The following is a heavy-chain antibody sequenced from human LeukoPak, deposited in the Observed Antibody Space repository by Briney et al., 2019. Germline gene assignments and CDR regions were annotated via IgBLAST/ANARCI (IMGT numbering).Heavy chain of an antibody. J-gene: IGHJ6*03. Sequence: RASVKVSCKASGGTFSSYAISWVRQAPGQGLEWMGGIIPIFGTANYAQKFQGRVTITADKSTSTAYMELSSLRSEDTAVYYCARKVRGSSLGYYYYMDVWGKGTTVTVSS. D-gene: IGHD3-16*01. V-gene: IGHV1-69*06. CDR1: GGTFSSYA. CDR2: IIPIFGTA. CDR3: ARKVRGSSLGYYYYMDV.